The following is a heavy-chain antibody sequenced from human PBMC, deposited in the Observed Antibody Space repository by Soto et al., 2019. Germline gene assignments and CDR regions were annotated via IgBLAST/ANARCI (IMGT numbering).Heavy chain of an antibody. J-gene: IGHJ4*02. CDR3: VKDDGGYPSTAPH. D-gene: IGHD3-22*01. Sequence: EVQLLESGGGLVQPGGSLRLSCAASGITISNYPMSWVRQAPGKGLDWVSGIGGSGDRTYYGDSAKGRFTISKDISKNSLSPQLDSMGVEDTAVYFWVKDDGGYPSTAPHWGQGTLVPVSS. CDR2: IGGSGDRT. CDR1: GITISNYP. V-gene: IGHV3-23*01.